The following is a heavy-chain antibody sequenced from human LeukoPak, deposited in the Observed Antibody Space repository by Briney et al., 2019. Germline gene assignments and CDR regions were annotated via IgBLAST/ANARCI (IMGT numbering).Heavy chain of an antibody. Sequence: PGRSLRLSCAASGFIFTTSAMSWVRQAPGKGLEWVSLISSGGASTYYSDSVRGRFTVSRDNSKNTVSLYMNNLRAEDTAIYYCAKERRSSMDVWGNGTAVTVSS. V-gene: IGHV3-23*01. J-gene: IGHJ6*03. CDR3: AKERRSSMDV. CDR2: ISSGGAST. CDR1: GFIFTTSA. D-gene: IGHD6-6*01.